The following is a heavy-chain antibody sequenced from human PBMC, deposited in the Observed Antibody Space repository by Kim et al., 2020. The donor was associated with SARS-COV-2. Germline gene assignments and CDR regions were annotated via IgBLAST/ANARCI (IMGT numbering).Heavy chain of an antibody. D-gene: IGHD3-9*01. CDR3: AREKYFDWLLRGWFDP. J-gene: IGHJ5*02. CDR1: GGSISSGDYY. CDR2: IYYSGSP. V-gene: IGHV4-31*03. Sequence: SETLSLTCTVSGGSISSGDYYWNWIRQHPGKGLEWIGHIYYSGSPYYNPSLKSRFTISLDTSKNQFSLNLSSVTAADTAVYYCAREKYFDWLLRGWFDPWGQGTLVTVSS.